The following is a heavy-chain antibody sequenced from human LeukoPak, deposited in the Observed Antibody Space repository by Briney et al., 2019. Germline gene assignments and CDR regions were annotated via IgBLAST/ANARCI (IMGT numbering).Heavy chain of an antibody. CDR3: ARHEEEDGYNAKTLDY. CDR1: GGSTSGSNYY. V-gene: IGHV4-39*01. D-gene: IGHD5-24*01. J-gene: IGHJ4*02. CDR2: IFYSGRT. Sequence: KASETLSLTCIVSGGSTSGSNYYWGWIRQPPGMGLEWIGSIFYSGRTYFNPSLKSRVTISVDTSKNQFSLRLSSVTAADTAVYYCARHEEEDGYNAKTLDYWGQGALVTVSS.